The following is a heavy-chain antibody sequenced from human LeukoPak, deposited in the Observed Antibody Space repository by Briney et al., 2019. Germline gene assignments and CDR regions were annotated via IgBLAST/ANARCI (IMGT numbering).Heavy chain of an antibody. CDR1: GYTFTGYY. V-gene: IGHV1-2*02. CDR2: INPNSGGT. D-gene: IGHD6-13*01. J-gene: IGHJ5*02. Sequence: ASVKVSCKASGYTFTGYYMHWVRQAPGQGLEWMGWINPNSGGTNYAQKFQGRVTMTRDTSISTAYMELSRLRSDDTAVYYCARDQSSSWYSDWFEPWGQGTLVTVSS. CDR3: ARDQSSSWYSDWFEP.